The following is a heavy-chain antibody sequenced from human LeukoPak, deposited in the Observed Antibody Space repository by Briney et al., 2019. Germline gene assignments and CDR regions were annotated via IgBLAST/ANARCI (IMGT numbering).Heavy chain of an antibody. V-gene: IGHV4-39*07. D-gene: IGHD2-2*01. CDR2: IYDSGST. Sequence: PSETLSLTCTVSGGSIRSSYYYWGWVRQPPGKGLEWIGSIYDSGSTYYNPSLKSRVTISVDTSKNQFSLKLSSVTAADTAVYYCARGEIVVYAFDIWGQGTMVTVSS. J-gene: IGHJ3*02. CDR3: ARGEIVVYAFDI. CDR1: GGSIRSSYYY.